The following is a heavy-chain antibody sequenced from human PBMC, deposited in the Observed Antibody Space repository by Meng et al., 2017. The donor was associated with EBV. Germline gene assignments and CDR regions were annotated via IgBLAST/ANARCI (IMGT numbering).Heavy chain of an antibody. J-gene: IGHJ5*02. CDR2: INAGNGNT. Sequence: QGQLLQSGAEVKKPGASVKVACKASGYTFTSDAMHWVRQAPGQRLEWMGWINAGNGNTKYSQKFQGRVTITRDTSASTAYMELSSLRSEDTAAYYCARRGGVADWFDPWGQGTLVTVSS. CDR1: GYTFTSDA. D-gene: IGHD2-15*01. V-gene: IGHV1-3*01. CDR3: ARRGGVADWFDP.